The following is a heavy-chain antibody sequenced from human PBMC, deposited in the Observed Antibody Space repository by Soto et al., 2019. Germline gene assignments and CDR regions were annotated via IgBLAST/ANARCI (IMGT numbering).Heavy chain of an antibody. CDR3: TTGSTFTKNY. CDR2: IKSKTDGWTT. D-gene: IGHD3-16*01. CDR1: GFTFCNAW. V-gene: IGHV3-15*01. Sequence: EVQLLESGGGLVQPGGSLRLSCAASGFTFCNAWLSWVRQAPGKGLEWVGRIKSKTDGWTTDYPAPVKGRFTISRDDSRNTLYLQMNSLDIEDTAVYYCTTGSTFTKNYWGQGTLVTVSS. J-gene: IGHJ4*02.